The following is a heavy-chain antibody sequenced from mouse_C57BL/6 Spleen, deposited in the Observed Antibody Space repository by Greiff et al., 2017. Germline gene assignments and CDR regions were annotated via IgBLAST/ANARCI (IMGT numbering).Heavy chain of an antibody. D-gene: IGHD1-1*01. CDR2: IYPGSGST. CDR1: GYTLTSYW. J-gene: IGHJ4*01. V-gene: IGHV1-55*01. CDR3: ANYYGSASYYAIDY. Sequence: QVQLQQPGAELVKPGASVKMSCKASGYTLTSYWITWVKQRPGQGLEWIGDIYPGSGSTNYNEKFKSKATLTVDTSSSTAYMQLSSLTSVDSAVYYCANYYGSASYYAIDYRGQGNSVTVSS.